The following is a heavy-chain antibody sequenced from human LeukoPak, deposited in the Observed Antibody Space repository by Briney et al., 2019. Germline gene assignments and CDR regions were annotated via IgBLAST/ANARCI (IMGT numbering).Heavy chain of an antibody. Sequence: SETLSLTCPVSVGSISSYYWSWIRPPAGKGLEWIGRIYTSGSTNYNPSLKSRVTMSVDTSKNQFSLKLSSVPAADTAVYYCAREGDDSRGWTRHEYYFDYWGQGTLVTVSS. J-gene: IGHJ4*02. V-gene: IGHV4-4*07. CDR1: VGSISSYY. CDR2: IYTSGST. CDR3: AREGDDSRGWTRHEYYFDY. D-gene: IGHD6-19*01.